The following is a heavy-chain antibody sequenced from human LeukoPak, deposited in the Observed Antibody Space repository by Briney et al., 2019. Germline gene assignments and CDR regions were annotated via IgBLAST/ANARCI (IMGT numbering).Heavy chain of an antibody. D-gene: IGHD2/OR15-2a*01. J-gene: IGHJ3*02. CDR1: GFTFSSHW. V-gene: IGHV3-7*01. CDR2: IKQDGSEK. Sequence: GGSLRLSCAASGFTFSSHWMSWVRQAPGKGLEWVANIKQDGSEKYYVDSVKGRFTISRDNAKNSLYLQMNSLRAEDTAVYYCASQGTFLGTDAFDIWGQGTMVTVSS. CDR3: ASQGTFLGTDAFDI.